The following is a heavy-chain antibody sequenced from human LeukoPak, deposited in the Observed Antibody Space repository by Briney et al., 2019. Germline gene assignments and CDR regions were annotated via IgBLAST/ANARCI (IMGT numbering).Heavy chain of an antibody. CDR1: RFNLSAYT. J-gene: IGHJ4*02. CDR2: ITWNSGNI. CDR3: AKAGHGGVDLYSSGWSDF. Sequence: GGSLRLSCAASRFNLSAYTMNWVRQAPGKGLEWVSGITWNSGNIGYADSVKGRFTISRDNAKNSLYLQMNSLRAEDTALYYCAKAGHGGVDLYSSGWSDFWGQGTLVTVSS. V-gene: IGHV3-9*01. D-gene: IGHD6-19*01.